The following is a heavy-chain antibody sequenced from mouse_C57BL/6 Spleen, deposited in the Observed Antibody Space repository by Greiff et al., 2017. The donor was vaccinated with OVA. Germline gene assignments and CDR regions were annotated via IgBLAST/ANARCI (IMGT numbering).Heavy chain of an antibody. V-gene: IGHV1-69*01. CDR2: IDPSASYT. D-gene: IGHD2-4*01. CDR1: GYTFTSYR. J-gene: IGHJ2*01. CDR3: ARRGFDYDGGGYYFDC. Sequence: VQLQQPGAELVLPGASVMLSRKASGYTFTSYRLLWVKQRPGQGLEWIGEIDPSASYTTYTQKFKGQATWTVGKSPSAAYMQLSSLTSEDSAVYYWARRGFDYDGGGYYFDCWGQGTTLTVSS.